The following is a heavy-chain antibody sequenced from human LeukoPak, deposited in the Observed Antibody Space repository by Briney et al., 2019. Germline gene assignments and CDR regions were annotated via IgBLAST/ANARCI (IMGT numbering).Heavy chain of an antibody. CDR2: INQDGSVK. D-gene: IGHD5-24*01. J-gene: IGHJ4*02. CDR3: TRQTDRDAYNRH. Sequence: GGSLRLSCAASGFTFSSFWMSWVRQAPGKGLEWVANINQDGSVKNYMDSVEGRFSISRDNAKNSLYLQMNSLRAEDTAVYYCTRQTDRDAYNRHWGQGTLVTVSS. V-gene: IGHV3-7*05. CDR1: GFTFSSFW.